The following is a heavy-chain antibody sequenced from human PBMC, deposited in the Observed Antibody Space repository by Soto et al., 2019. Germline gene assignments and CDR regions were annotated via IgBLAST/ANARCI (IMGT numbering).Heavy chain of an antibody. CDR3: AKAYYYESGGNYYFPHFDY. CDR1: GYTFTSYD. Sequence: QVQLVQSGAEVKKPGASVKVSCKASGYTFTSYDINWVRQATGQGLEWMGWMNPNSGNTGYAQKFQGRATMTRNTSVSTAYMELSSLRSEDTAVYYCAKAYYYESGGNYYFPHFDYRGQGTLVTVSS. D-gene: IGHD3-22*01. CDR2: MNPNSGNT. J-gene: IGHJ4*02. V-gene: IGHV1-8*01.